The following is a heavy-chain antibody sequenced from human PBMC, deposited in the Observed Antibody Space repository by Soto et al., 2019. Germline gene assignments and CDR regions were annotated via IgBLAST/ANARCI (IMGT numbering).Heavy chain of an antibody. Sequence: PSETLSLTCAVSGYSIGNTYYWGWIRQPPGKGLEWIGNIYHSGTTYYNPSLESRVTISVDTSNNQFSLKLSSVTAADTAVYYCARAFYGDYAARYYGMDVWGQGTTVTVSS. CDR2: IYHSGTT. D-gene: IGHD4-17*01. CDR1: GYSIGNTYY. CDR3: ARAFYGDYAARYYGMDV. J-gene: IGHJ6*02. V-gene: IGHV4-38-2*01.